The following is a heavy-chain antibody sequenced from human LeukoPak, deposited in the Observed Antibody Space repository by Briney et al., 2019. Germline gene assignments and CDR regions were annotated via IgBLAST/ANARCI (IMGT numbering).Heavy chain of an antibody. CDR1: GFTFSSYA. V-gene: IGHV3-23*01. CDR2: ISGSGGST. Sequence: GGSLRLSCAASGFTFSSYAMSWVRQAPGKGLEWVSAISGSGGSTYYADSMKGRFTISRDNSKNTLCLQMNSLRAEDTAVYYCARVGYDILTGPLDYWGQGTLVTVSS. CDR3: ARVGYDILTGPLDY. J-gene: IGHJ4*02. D-gene: IGHD3-9*01.